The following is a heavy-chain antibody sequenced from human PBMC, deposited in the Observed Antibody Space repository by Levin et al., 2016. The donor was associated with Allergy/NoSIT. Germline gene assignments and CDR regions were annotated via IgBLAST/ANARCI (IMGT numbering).Heavy chain of an antibody. D-gene: IGHD2-15*01. V-gene: IGHV3-33*01. CDR2: IWYDGSNK. J-gene: IGHJ6*02. CDR3: ARKVRVDTGADEIFYFYAMDV. Sequence: WIRQPPGKGLEWVAVIWYDGSNKYYADSVKGRFSISRDNSKKMVYLEMNSLRAEDTAMYYCARKVRVDTGADEIFYFYAMDVWGQGTTVTVSS.